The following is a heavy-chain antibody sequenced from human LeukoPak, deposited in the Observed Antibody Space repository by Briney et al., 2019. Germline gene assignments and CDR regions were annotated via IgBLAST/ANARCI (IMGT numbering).Heavy chain of an antibody. D-gene: IGHD3-22*01. Sequence: GGSLRLSCAASGFTFSSYSMNWVRQAPGKGLEWVAVISYDGSNKYYADSVKGRFTISRDNSKNTLYLQMNSLRAEDTAVYYCARGDDSSGYRAHFDYWGQGTLVTVSS. V-gene: IGHV3-30*03. J-gene: IGHJ4*02. CDR3: ARGDDSSGYRAHFDY. CDR2: ISYDGSNK. CDR1: GFTFSSYS.